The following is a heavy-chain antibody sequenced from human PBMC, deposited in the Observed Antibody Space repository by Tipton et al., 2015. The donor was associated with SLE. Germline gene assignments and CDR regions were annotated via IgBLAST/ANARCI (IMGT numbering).Heavy chain of an antibody. CDR3: VRGPKDG. Sequence: TLSLTCTVSGGSISSGGYYWSWIRQHPGKGLEWIGYIYYSGSTYYNPSLKSRLTMSADTSKNQISLKLSSVSAADTAVHYCVRGPKDGWGQGTTVTVSS. V-gene: IGHV4-31*03. CDR1: GGSISSGGYY. CDR2: IYYSGST. J-gene: IGHJ6*02.